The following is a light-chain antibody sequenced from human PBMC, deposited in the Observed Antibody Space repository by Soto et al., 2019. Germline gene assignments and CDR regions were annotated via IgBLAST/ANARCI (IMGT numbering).Light chain of an antibody. J-gene: IGKJ5*01. CDR2: GAS. Sequence: EIVIKQSPATLSVSPGERATLSCVASETILSNLAWYQQKPGRAPRLLIYGASNRATGIPARFSGSGSGTEFTLTISSLQSEDFAVYYCQQYNNLPITFGHGTLLEI. V-gene: IGKV3-15*01. CDR3: QQYNNLPIT. CDR1: ETILSN.